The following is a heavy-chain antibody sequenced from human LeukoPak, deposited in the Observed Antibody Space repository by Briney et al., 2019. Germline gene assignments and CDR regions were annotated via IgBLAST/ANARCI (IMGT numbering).Heavy chain of an antibody. J-gene: IGHJ4*02. D-gene: IGHD1-26*01. CDR2: MDPEVGRT. Sequence: GGSLSLACEASGFAFSSHWMHWVRQAPGKLMVWVSHMDPEVGRTKYIDSVRGRFNNPRDNAKNTLSLVMNSLRAEDTAVYYCARDEVGAPPIDYWGKGVQVTVSS. CDR1: GFAFSSHW. V-gene: IGHV3-74*01. CDR3: ARDEVGAPPIDY.